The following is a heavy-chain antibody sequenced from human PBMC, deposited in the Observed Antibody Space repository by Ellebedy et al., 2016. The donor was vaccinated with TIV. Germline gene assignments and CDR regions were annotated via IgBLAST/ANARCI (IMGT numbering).Heavy chain of an antibody. J-gene: IGHJ4*02. CDR3: ARFTGWNPEGYFDY. CDR1: GFRFSGNG. Sequence: PGGSLRLSCAASGFRFSGNGMHWVRQAPGKGLEWVAVVWYDGSREYYIDSVKGRFTISRDNARSTLYLQMDSLRVEDTGMYYCARFTGWNPEGYFDYWGPGTLVTVSS. D-gene: IGHD1-1*01. V-gene: IGHV3-33*01. CDR2: VWYDGSRE.